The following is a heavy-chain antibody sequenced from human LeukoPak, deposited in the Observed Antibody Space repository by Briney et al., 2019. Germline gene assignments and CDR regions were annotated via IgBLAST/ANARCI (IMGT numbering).Heavy chain of an antibody. J-gene: IGHJ4*02. CDR1: GFTFSSYG. CDR2: ISYDGSNK. V-gene: IGHV3-30*18. D-gene: IGHD2-15*01. Sequence: GRSLRLSCAASGFTFSSYGMHWVRLAPGKGLEWVAVISYDGSNKYYADSVKGRFTISRDNSKNTLYLQMNSLRAEDTAVYYCAKVRGAKVVCRGGSCYSWYFDYWGQGTLVTVSS. CDR3: AKVRGAKVVCRGGSCYSWYFDY.